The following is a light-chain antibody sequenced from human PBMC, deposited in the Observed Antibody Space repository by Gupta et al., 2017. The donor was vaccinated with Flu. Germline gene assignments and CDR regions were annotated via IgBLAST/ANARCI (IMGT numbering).Light chain of an antibody. Sequence: QSALTQPPSVSGSPGQSVTISCTGTSSDVGTYNRVSWYQQPPATAHTLMIYEVSKRPAVVPGRFSGSKSGNTASLTISGRQGEDEADYYCSAYTSSYTYVFGTGTKVTVL. J-gene: IGLJ1*01. CDR3: SAYTSSYTYV. V-gene: IGLV2-18*02. CDR2: EVS. CDR1: SSDVGTYNR.